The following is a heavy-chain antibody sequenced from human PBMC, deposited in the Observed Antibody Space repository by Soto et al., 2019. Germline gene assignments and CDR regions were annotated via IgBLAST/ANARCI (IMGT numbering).Heavy chain of an antibody. CDR1: GGSISSGDYY. CDR3: ARDWGGYVRPRYHYALDV. J-gene: IGHJ6*02. D-gene: IGHD5-12*01. CDR2: SYYSEST. Sequence: SETLSLTCTVSGGSISSGDYYWSWIRQPPGQGLEWIGYSYYSESTYYHTSLQSRVTIAGDASKNQFSLKLRSVTAADTAMYYCARDWGGYVRPRYHYALDVCGRGTTVTVSS. V-gene: IGHV4-30-4*08.